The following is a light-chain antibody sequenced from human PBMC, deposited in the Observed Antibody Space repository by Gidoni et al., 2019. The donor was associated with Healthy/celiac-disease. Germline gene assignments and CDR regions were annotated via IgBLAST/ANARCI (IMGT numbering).Light chain of an antibody. Sequence: DIQLTQSPSFLSASVGDRVTITCRASQGISSYLAWYQQKPGKAPKLLIYAASTLQSGVPSRFSGSGSGTEFTLTISSLQPEDFATYYCQQLNSYPLTFGGGTTVGDQT. CDR3: QQLNSYPLT. J-gene: IGKJ4*01. V-gene: IGKV1-9*01. CDR1: QGISSY. CDR2: AAS.